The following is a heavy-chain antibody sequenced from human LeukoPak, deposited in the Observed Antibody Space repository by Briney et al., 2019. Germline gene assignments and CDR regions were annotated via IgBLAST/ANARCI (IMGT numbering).Heavy chain of an antibody. CDR1: GFTFSSYG. CDR3: AKGSNGWYDDALDM. J-gene: IGHJ3*02. V-gene: IGHV3-30*02. CDR2: IRYDGSNK. Sequence: GGSLRLSCAASGFTFSSYGMHWVRQAPGKGLEGVAFIRYDGSNKYYADSVKGRFTISRDNSKNTLYLQMNSLRSEDTAVYYCAKGSNGWYDDALDMWGQGTMVTVSS. D-gene: IGHD6-19*01.